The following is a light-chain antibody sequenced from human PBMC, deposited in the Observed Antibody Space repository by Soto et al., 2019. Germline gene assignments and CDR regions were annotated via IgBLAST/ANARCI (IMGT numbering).Light chain of an antibody. CDR1: SSNIGGNT. Sequence: QSVLTQPPSASGTPGQRVTISCSTSSSNIGGNTVNWYQQVPGTAPKLLIYSYDQRPSGVPDRFSGSKSGTSASLAISGLQSGDEADYYCAAWDASLNGYVFGTGTKVTV. CDR3: AAWDASLNGYV. V-gene: IGLV1-44*01. CDR2: SYD. J-gene: IGLJ1*01.